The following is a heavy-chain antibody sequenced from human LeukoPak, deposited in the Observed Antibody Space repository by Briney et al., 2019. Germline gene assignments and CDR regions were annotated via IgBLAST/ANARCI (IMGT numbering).Heavy chain of an antibody. V-gene: IGHV3-48*01. CDR3: ARGGSDTAMAHDY. CDR2: ISSGSSTI. Sequence: PGGSLRLSCAASGFTFSNYGMNWVRQAPGKGLEWVSYISSGSSTIYYADSVRGRFTISRDNAKNSLYLQMNSLRVEDTAVYFCARGGSDTAMAHDYWGQGTLVTVSS. CDR1: GFTFSNYG. D-gene: IGHD5-18*01. J-gene: IGHJ4*02.